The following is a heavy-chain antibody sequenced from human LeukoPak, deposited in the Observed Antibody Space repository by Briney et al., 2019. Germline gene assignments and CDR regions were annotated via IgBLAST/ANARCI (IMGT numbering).Heavy chain of an antibody. J-gene: IGHJ3*02. CDR3: ARDRTSQWEPDAFDI. CDR1: GFTLSDYY. CDR2: ISSSGSTI. D-gene: IGHD1-26*01. Sequence: PGVSLRLSCAASGFTLSDYYMSWLRQATGKGLEGVSYISSSGSTIYYADSVKGRFTISRDNAKNSLYLQMNSLRAEDTAVYYCARDRTSQWEPDAFDIWGQGTMVTVSS. V-gene: IGHV3-11*01.